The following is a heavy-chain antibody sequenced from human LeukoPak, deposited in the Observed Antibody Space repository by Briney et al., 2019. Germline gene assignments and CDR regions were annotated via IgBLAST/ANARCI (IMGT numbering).Heavy chain of an antibody. Sequence: GGSLRLSCAASGFTFSSYSMNWVRQAPGKGLEWVSSISSSSSYIYYADSVKGRFTISRDNAKNSLYLQMNSLRAEDTAVYYCASPGIFEEDAFDIWGQGTMVTVSS. D-gene: IGHD3-3*01. V-gene: IGHV3-21*01. CDR3: ASPGIFEEDAFDI. CDR2: ISSSSSYI. J-gene: IGHJ3*02. CDR1: GFTFSSYS.